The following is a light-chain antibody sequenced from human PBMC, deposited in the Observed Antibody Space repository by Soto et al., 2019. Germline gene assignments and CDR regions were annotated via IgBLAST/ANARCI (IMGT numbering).Light chain of an antibody. V-gene: IGKV3-20*01. CDR1: QSVSSSY. J-gene: IGKJ1*01. CDR3: QQYGGSRT. Sequence: EIVLTQSPGTLSLSPGERATLSCRASQSVSSSYLAWYHQKPGQAHRLLIYGASSRATGIPDRFSGSGSGTDFTLTISRLEPEDFAVYYCQQYGGSRTFGQWTKVEIK. CDR2: GAS.